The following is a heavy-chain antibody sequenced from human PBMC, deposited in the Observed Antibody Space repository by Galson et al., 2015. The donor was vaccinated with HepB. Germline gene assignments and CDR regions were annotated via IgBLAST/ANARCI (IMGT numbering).Heavy chain of an antibody. V-gene: IGHV1-2*04. CDR3: ARTTCSTSCYHFDY. CDR2: INPNSGGT. CDR1: GYTFTGYY. J-gene: IGHJ4*02. Sequence: SVKVSCKASGYTFTGYYMHWVRQAPGQGLEWMGWINPNSGGTNYAQKFQGWVTMTRDTSISTAYMELSRLRSDDTAVYYCARTTCSTSCYHFDYWGQGTLVTVSS. D-gene: IGHD2-2*01.